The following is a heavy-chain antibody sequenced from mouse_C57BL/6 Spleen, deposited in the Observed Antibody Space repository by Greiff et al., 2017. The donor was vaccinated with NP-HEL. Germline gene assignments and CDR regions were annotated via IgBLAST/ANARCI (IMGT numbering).Heavy chain of an antibody. CDR3: ARGYYGYWYFDV. CDR2: IDPSDSYT. Sequence: VQLQQPGAELVKPGASVKLSCKASGYTFTSYWMQWVKQRPGQGLEWIGEIDPSDSYTNYNQKFKGKATLTVDTSSSTDYMQLSSLTSEDSAVYYCARGYYGYWYFDVWGTGTTVTVSS. J-gene: IGHJ1*03. D-gene: IGHD1-1*01. V-gene: IGHV1-50*01. CDR1: GYTFTSYW.